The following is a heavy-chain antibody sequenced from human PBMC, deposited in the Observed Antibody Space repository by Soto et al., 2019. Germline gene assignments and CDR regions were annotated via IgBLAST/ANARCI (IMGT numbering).Heavy chain of an antibody. CDR3: AKDGVGVVVVAATLDY. V-gene: IGHV3-23*01. CDR1: GFTFSSYA. CDR2: ISGSGGST. Sequence: GGSLRLSCAASGFTFSSYAMSWVRQAPGKGLEWVSAISGSGGSTYYADSVKGRFTISRDNSKNTLHLQMNSLGAEDTAVYYCAKDGVGVVVVAATLDYWDQGTLVTVSS. J-gene: IGHJ4*02. D-gene: IGHD2-15*01.